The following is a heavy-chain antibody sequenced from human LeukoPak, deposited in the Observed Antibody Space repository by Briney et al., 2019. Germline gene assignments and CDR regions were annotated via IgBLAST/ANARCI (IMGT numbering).Heavy chain of an antibody. D-gene: IGHD5/OR15-5a*01. CDR2: INSDETSK. J-gene: IGHJ4*02. CDR1: GFTFSNYW. Sequence: GGSLRLSCAASGFTFSNYWMNWVRPAPGKGLEWVSRINSDETSKNYADSVKGRFTISRDNAKNTLYLQMNSLRAEDTAVYYCASRRSTSFDYWGQGTLVTVSS. CDR3: ASRRSTSFDY. V-gene: IGHV3-74*01.